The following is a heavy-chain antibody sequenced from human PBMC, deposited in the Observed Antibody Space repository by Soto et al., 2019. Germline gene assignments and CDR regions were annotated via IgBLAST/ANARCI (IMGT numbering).Heavy chain of an antibody. CDR1: GASITQYY. D-gene: IGHD6-25*01. Sequence: HVQLQESGPGLVKPSETLSLTCTVSGASITQYYWNWIRQSPGKGLEWIVSVSSTGSTVYNPSLPSRVTVSLDTSKNQFSRTLNSVTAADTAVYHCASGGGRPYHNHEFAFWGQGTLVTVSS. CDR2: VSSTGST. CDR3: ASGGGRPYHNHEFAF. V-gene: IGHV4-59*01. J-gene: IGHJ4*02.